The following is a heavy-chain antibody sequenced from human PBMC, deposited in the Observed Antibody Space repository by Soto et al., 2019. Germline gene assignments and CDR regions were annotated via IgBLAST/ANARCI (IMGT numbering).Heavy chain of an antibody. D-gene: IGHD6-13*01. CDR2: ISGGGGTT. Sequence: EVQLWESGGGLVPPGGSLRLSCAASGFTFSSYAMSWVRQAPGKGLEWVSVISGGGGTTYYADSVKGRFTISRDNSKNTLYLQMNSLRAEDTAVYYCAKGGQQQLIRVWFDPWGQGTLVTVSS. V-gene: IGHV3-23*01. CDR1: GFTFSSYA. J-gene: IGHJ5*02. CDR3: AKGGQQQLIRVWFDP.